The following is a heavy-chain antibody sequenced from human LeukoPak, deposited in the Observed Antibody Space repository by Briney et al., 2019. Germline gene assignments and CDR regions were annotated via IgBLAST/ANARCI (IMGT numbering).Heavy chain of an antibody. CDR3: ATTIGGYNYGPSFDY. J-gene: IGHJ4*02. CDR2: ISGSGGST. Sequence: PGGSLRLSCAASGFTFSSYAMNWVRQAPGKGLEWVPVISGSGGSTHYADSVKGRFTISRDNSKNTLYLQMNSLRAEDTAVYYCATTIGGYNYGPSFDYWGQGTLVTVSS. D-gene: IGHD5-18*01. V-gene: IGHV3-23*01. CDR1: GFTFSSYA.